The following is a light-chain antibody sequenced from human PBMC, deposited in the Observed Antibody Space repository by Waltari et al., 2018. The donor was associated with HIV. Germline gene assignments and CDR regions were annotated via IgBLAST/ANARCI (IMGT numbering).Light chain of an antibody. CDR2: DNN. V-gene: IGLV1-44*01. CDR3: AAWDDSLNGL. CDR1: RSNIGSNP. Sequence: QSVLTQPPSASGTPGQRVTISCSGRRSNIGSNPVSWYQQAPGTAPKLLISDNNQRPSGVPDRFSGSKSGTSAYLAISGLQSEDEGDYYCAAWDDSLNGLFGGGTKLTV. J-gene: IGLJ2*01.